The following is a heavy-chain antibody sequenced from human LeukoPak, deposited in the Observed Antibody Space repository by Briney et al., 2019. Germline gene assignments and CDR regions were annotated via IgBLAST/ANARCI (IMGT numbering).Heavy chain of an antibody. CDR2: ISYDGSNK. CDR1: GFTFSSYA. CDR3: ARAGRSGYYYYYYGMDV. J-gene: IGHJ6*02. V-gene: IGHV3-30-3*01. D-gene: IGHD3-22*01. Sequence: PGRSLRLSCAASGFTFSSYAMHWVRQAPGKGLEWVAVISYDGSNKYYADSVKGRFTISRDNSKNTLYLQMNSLRAEDTAVYYCARAGRSGYYYYYYGMDVWGQGTTVTVSS.